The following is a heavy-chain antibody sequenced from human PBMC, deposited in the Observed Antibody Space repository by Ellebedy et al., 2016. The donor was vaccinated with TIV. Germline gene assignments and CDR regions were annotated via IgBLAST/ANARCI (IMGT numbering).Heavy chain of an antibody. CDR3: AKVATTMASYFDA. J-gene: IGHJ4*02. D-gene: IGHD5-24*01. CDR1: AFTFSSYA. Sequence: PGGSLRLSCAASAFTFSSYAMNWVRQAPGKGLEWVSMIIGRGGVTFDAYSVKGRFTIARDNSKNPLYMQMDSLRPEDTAIYYCAKVATTMASYFDAWGQGALVTVS. CDR2: IIGRGGVT. V-gene: IGHV3-23*01.